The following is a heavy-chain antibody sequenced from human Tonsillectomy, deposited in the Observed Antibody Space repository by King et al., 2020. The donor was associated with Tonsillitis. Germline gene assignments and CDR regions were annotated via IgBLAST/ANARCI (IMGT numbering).Heavy chain of an antibody. D-gene: IGHD3-3*01. CDR2: IYFSGGT. V-gene: IGHV4-39*01. Sequence: QLQESGPGLVKPSETLSLTCSVSGGSIRSSGYYWGWIRQPPGKWLEWSGSIYFSGGTYFKSSLKSRVPISVDTSENQFSLKLSSVTAADTALYFCSRSLSSSDFSSGYYYYSDSWGQGILVTVSS. J-gene: IGHJ4*02. CDR3: SRSLSSSDFSSGYYYYSDS. CDR1: GGSIRSSGYY.